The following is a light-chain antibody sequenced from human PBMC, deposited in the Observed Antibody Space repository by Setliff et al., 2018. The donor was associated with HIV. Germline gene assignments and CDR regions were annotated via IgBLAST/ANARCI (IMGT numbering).Light chain of an antibody. V-gene: IGKV1-39*01. Sequence: DIQMTQSPYSLSASVGDRVTITCRTSQTISRYLHWYQQKPGQAPKILSYTTSTLQSGVPSRFSGSGSGREFTLPITNLQREDFATYFCHQSHDKYMYTVGQGTKVDIK. CDR2: TTS. J-gene: IGKJ2*01. CDR1: QTISRY. CDR3: HQSHDKYMYT.